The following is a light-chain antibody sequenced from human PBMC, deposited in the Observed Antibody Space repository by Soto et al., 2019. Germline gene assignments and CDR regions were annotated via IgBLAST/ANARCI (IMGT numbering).Light chain of an antibody. CDR2: GAS. CDR3: QQYSAWPLT. Sequence: EIVMTQSPAILSVSPGERATLFGRASQSVRSNFLAWYQHKPGQAPRLLIHGASTRATGVPARFSGSASETEFNLTISSLQSEDFAVYYCQQYSAWPLTFGGGTKVEIK. CDR1: QSVRSN. V-gene: IGKV3-15*01. J-gene: IGKJ4*01.